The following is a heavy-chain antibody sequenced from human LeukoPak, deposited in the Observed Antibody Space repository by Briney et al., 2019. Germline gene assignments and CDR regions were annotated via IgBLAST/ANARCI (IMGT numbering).Heavy chain of an antibody. D-gene: IGHD3-22*01. Sequence: PSETLSLTCSVSGGSIASYYWSWIRQPAGKGLEWIGRIYSSGTTNYNPALQSRVTMSVDTSKNQFSLRLTSVTAADTAVYYCARDGYYYDSSGLYYFDYWGQGTLVTVSS. CDR3: ARDGYYYDSSGLYYFDY. J-gene: IGHJ4*02. V-gene: IGHV4-4*07. CDR1: GGSIASYY. CDR2: IYSSGTT.